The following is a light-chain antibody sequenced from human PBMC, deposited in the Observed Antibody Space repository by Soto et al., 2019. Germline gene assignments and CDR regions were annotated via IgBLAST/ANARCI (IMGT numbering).Light chain of an antibody. V-gene: IGKV3-11*01. Sequence: EIVLTQSPATLSLSLGERATLSCRASQSVRSYLAWYQQKPGQAPRLLISDASNRATGIPARFSGSGSGTDFTLTISSLEPEDFAVYYCQQRSNWLTFGGGTKVDIK. CDR3: QQRSNWLT. CDR2: DAS. J-gene: IGKJ4*01. CDR1: QSVRSY.